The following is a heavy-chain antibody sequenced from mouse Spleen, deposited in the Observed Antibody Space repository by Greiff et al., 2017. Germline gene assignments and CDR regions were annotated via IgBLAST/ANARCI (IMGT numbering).Heavy chain of an antibody. V-gene: IGHV1-53*01. Sequence: QVQLKQPGTELVKPGASVKLSCKASGYTFTSYWMHWVKQRPGQGLEWIGNINPSNGGTNYNEKFKSKATLTVDKSSSTAYMQLSSLTSEDSAVYYCVIGGDGYYGWYFDVWGAGTPVPVSS. J-gene: IGHJ1*01. D-gene: IGHD2-3*01. CDR3: VIGGDGYYGWYFDV. CDR2: INPSNGGT. CDR1: GYTFTSYW.